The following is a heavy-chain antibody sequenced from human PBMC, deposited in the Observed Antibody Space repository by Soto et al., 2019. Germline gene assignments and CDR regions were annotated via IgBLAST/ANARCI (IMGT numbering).Heavy chain of an antibody. CDR1: GGSISSGDYY. CDR2: IYYSGST. Sequence: PSETLSLTCTVSGGSISSGDYYWSWIRQPPGKGLEWIGYIYYSGSTYYNPSLKSRVTISVDTSKNQFSLKLSSVTAADTAVYYCARDGSDYGPVDYWGQGTLVTVSS. CDR3: ARDGSDYGPVDY. V-gene: IGHV4-30-4*01. D-gene: IGHD4-17*01. J-gene: IGHJ4*02.